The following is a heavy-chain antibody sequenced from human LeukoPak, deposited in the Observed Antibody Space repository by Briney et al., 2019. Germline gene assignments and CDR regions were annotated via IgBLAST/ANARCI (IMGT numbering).Heavy chain of an antibody. D-gene: IGHD3-10*01. V-gene: IGHV1-8*01. CDR1: GYTFTSYD. Sequence: ASVKVSCKASGYTFTSYDINWVRQATGQGLEWREWMNPNSGNTGYAQKFQGRVTMTRNTSISTTYMELSSLRSEDTAVYYCARGNHYYGSGSSFFDYWGQGTLVTVSS. CDR2: MNPNSGNT. J-gene: IGHJ4*02. CDR3: ARGNHYYGSGSSFFDY.